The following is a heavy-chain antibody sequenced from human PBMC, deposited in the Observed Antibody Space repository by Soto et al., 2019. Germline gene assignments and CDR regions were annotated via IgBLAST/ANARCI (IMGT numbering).Heavy chain of an antibody. Sequence: PGGSLRLSCAASGFTFSRYPMHWVRQPPGKGLECVAFISYDGRNQKYSESVKGRFTISRDNSKNTLYLQMSSLRTEDTAVYYCATPGYYFWANSYVDYFDSWGQGTLVTVSS. CDR1: GFTFSRYP. D-gene: IGHD3-3*01. J-gene: IGHJ4*02. CDR3: ATPGYYFWANSYVDYFDS. CDR2: ISYDGRNQ. V-gene: IGHV3-30*04.